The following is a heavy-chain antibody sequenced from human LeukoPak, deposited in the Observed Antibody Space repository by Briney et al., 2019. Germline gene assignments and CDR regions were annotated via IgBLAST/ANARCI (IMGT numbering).Heavy chain of an antibody. V-gene: IGHV3-30*14. Sequence: GGSLRLSCAASGFTFSSYAMHWVRQAPGKGLEWVAVISYDGSNKYYADSVKGRFTISRDNSKNTLYLQMNSLRAEDTAVYYCAREGRQWLTLEYFQHWGQGTLVTVSS. CDR2: ISYDGSNK. J-gene: IGHJ1*01. D-gene: IGHD5-12*01. CDR3: AREGRQWLTLEYFQH. CDR1: GFTFSSYA.